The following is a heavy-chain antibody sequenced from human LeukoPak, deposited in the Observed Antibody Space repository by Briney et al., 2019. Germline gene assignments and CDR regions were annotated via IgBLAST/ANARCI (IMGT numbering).Heavy chain of an antibody. J-gene: IGHJ4*02. D-gene: IGHD3-10*01. CDR1: GFTFSDYW. CDR2: INYDGGGT. V-gene: IGHV3-74*01. CDR3: VRNMVRGVVYFDS. Sequence: GGSLRLSCAASGFTFSDYWMHWVRQTPGKGLVWVSRINYDGGGTNYADSVKGRFTISRDNAKNTLYLQMNGLRVEDTAVYYCVRNMVRGVVYFDSWGQGALVTVSS.